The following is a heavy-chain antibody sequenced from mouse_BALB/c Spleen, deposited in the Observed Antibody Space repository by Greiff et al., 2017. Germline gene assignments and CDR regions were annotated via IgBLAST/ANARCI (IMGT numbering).Heavy chain of an antibody. CDR1: GYTFTDYN. CDR3: ARSYYRYDDAMDY. V-gene: IGHV1-18*01. J-gene: IGHJ4*01. D-gene: IGHD2-14*01. CDR2: INPNNGGT. Sequence: VHVKQSGPELVKPGASVKIPCKASGYTFTDYNMDWVKQSHGKSLEWIGDINPNNGGTIYNQKFKGKATLTVDKSSSTAYMELRSLTSEDTAVYYCARSYYRYDDAMDYWGQGTSVTVSS.